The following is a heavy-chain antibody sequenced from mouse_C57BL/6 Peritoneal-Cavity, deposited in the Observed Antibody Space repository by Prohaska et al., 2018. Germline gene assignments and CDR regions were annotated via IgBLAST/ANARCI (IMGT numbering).Heavy chain of an antibody. Sequence: EVKLEESGGGLVQPGGSMKLSCVASGFTFSNYWMNWVRQSPEKGLEWVAQIRLKSDNYATQYAESVKVRFTVSRDDSKSSVYLQMNNLRAEDTGIYYCTDPPPGYWGQGTTLTVSS. V-gene: IGHV6-3*01. J-gene: IGHJ2*01. CDR2: IRLKSDNYAT. CDR3: TDPPPGY. CDR1: GFTFSNYW.